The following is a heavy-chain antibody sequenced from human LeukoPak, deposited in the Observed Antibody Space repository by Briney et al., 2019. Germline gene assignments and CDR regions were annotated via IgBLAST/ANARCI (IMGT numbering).Heavy chain of an antibody. CDR1: GYTFTSYD. CDR2: MNPNSGNT. J-gene: IGHJ4*02. CDR3: ARGGNYYDSSGYYGTSY. V-gene: IGHV1-8*01. D-gene: IGHD3-22*01. Sequence: ASVKVSCKASGYTFTSYDINWVRQATGQGLEWMGWMNPNSGNTGYAQKFQGRVTMTRNTSISTAYMEPSSLRSEDTAVYYCARGGNYYDSSGYYGTSYWGQGTLVTVSS.